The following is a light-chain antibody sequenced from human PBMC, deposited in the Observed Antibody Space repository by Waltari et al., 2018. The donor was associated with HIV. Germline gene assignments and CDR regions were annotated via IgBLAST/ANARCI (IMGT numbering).Light chain of an antibody. V-gene: IGLV1-44*01. CDR1: SNNIGKNP. CDR2: GSS. J-gene: IGLJ1*01. CDR3: STWDYGLSTHV. Sequence: QSALTQEASVSGTVGQRVTLSCIGNSNNIGKNPVGWYQQVSHGVPKTVRIGSSRPSGTPDRCSGSQSGITASLTISGLQPEDEADYFCSTWDYGLSTHVFGTGTKVTVL.